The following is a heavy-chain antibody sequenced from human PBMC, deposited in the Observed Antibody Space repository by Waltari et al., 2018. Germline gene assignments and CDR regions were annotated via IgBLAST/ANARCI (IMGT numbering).Heavy chain of an antibody. Sequence: EVQLVEAGGGLVQPGGSLRLYCPASGFTFVNYWRRWGRQAPGKGRQWVAYIKEDGTEESYLDSLKGRFTISRDDAKNSLHLQMNSLRVEDTAIYYCARVSKGIHFDYWGQGTLVTVSS. V-gene: IGHV3-7*04. J-gene: IGHJ4*02. CDR2: IKEDGTEE. CDR1: GFTFVNYW. CDR3: ARVSKGIHFDY.